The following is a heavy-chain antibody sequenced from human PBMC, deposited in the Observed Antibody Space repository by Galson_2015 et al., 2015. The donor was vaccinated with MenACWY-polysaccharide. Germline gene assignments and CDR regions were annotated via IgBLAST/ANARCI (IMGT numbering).Heavy chain of an antibody. CDR1: GFTFDDYA. Sequence: SLRLSCAASGFTFDDYAMHWVRHAPGKGLEWVSGITWNGDSIHYADSVRGRFTISRDNAKNSLYLQMHSLRPEDTALYSCAKDRGLGDRYYGMDVWGQGTTVTVSS. D-gene: IGHD1-26*01. V-gene: IGHV3-9*01. CDR3: AKDRGLGDRYYGMDV. CDR2: ITWNGDSI. J-gene: IGHJ6*02.